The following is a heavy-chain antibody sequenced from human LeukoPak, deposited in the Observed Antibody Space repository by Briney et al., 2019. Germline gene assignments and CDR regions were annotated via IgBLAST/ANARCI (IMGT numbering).Heavy chain of an antibody. CDR2: ISDSGDRI. Sequence: GGSLRLSCAASGFIFSSYAMNWVRQAPGKGLEWGSGISDSGDRIYYADSVKGRFTISRDNSKNTLYLQMNSLRPDDTAVYYCARGEPTASFDYWGQGTPVTVSS. V-gene: IGHV3-23*01. CDR1: GFIFSSYA. D-gene: IGHD1-14*01. CDR3: ARGEPTASFDY. J-gene: IGHJ4*02.